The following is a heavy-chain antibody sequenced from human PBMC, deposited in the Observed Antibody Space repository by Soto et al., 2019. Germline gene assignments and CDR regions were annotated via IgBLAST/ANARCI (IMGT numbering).Heavy chain of an antibody. CDR3: ARVNGITIFGVVNYYYYGMDV. J-gene: IGHJ6*02. D-gene: IGHD3-3*01. Sequence: QVQLVQSGAEVKKPGASVKVSCKASGYTFTSYAMHWVRQAPGQRLEWMGWINAGNGNTKYSQKFQGRVTITRDTSASTAYMELSSLRSEETAVYYCARVNGITIFGVVNYYYYGMDVWGQGTTVTVSS. CDR2: INAGNGNT. V-gene: IGHV1-3*01. CDR1: GYTFTSYA.